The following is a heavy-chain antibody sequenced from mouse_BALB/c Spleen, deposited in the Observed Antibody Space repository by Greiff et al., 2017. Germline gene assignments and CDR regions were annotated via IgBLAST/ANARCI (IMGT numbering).Heavy chain of an antibody. CDR1: GFTFSSYA. D-gene: IGHD2-4*01. J-gene: IGHJ3*01. V-gene: IGHV5-9-4*01. Sequence: EVMLVESGGGLVKPGGSLKLSCAASGFTFSSYAMSWVRQSPEKRLEWVAEISSGGSYTYYPDTVTGRFTISRDNAKNTLYLEMSSLRSEDTAMYYCATTMITTPAYWGQGTLVTVSA. CDR2: ISSGGSYT. CDR3: ATTMITTPAY.